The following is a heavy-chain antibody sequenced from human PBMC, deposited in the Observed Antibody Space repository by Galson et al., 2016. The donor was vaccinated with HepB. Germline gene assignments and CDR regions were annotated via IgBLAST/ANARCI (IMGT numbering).Heavy chain of an antibody. V-gene: IGHV3-23*01. D-gene: IGHD6-13*01. Sequence: SLRLSCAASGFTFSSYDMSWVRQAPGKGLEWVSDITGSGGRTNYVDSVKGRFTISRDNSKNTLYLQMSSLRAEDTAVYYCAKGWTAAAPGWTPSGGQGTTVTVSS. J-gene: IGHJ6*02. CDR1: GFTFSSYD. CDR3: AKGWTAAAPGWTPS. CDR2: ITGSGGRT.